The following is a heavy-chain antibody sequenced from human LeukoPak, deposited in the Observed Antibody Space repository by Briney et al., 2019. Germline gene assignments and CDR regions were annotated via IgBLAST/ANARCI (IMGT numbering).Heavy chain of an antibody. J-gene: IGHJ4*02. CDR2: VCYSGST. V-gene: IGHV4-59*12. CDR3: ARVSHLTGSDY. D-gene: IGHD3-9*01. Sequence: PSETLSLTCTFSVASISTYYWSWIRQPPGKGLEWIGYVCYSGSTNYSPSLKSRVTISVDTSNNQFSLKLSSVTAAATAVYYCARVSHLTGSDYWGQGTLVTVSS. CDR1: VASISTYY.